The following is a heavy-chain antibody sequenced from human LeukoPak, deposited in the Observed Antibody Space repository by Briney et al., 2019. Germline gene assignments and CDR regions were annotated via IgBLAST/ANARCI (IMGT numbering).Heavy chain of an antibody. J-gene: IGHJ4*02. V-gene: IGHV4-4*07. CDR2: IYTSGST. D-gene: IGHD1-7*01. Sequence: SETLSLTCTVSGGSISSYYLSWIRQPAGKGLEWIGRIYTSGSTNYNPSLKSRVTMSVDTSKNQFSLKLSSVTATDTAVYYCARTQLGLLYLFDYWGQGTLVTVSS. CDR1: GGSISSYY. CDR3: ARTQLGLLYLFDY.